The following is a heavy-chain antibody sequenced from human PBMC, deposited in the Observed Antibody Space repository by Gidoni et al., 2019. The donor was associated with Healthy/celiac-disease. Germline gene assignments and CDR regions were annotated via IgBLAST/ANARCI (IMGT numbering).Heavy chain of an antibody. V-gene: IGHV3-23*01. CDR2: SSGSGGST. Sequence: EVQLLESGGGLVQPGGSLILSCAASGFTFSSYAMSRVRQAPGKGLELVSASSGSGGSTYYADSVKGRFTISRDNSKNTLYLQMNSLRAEDTAVYYCAKFEGRGIDYWGQGTLVTVSS. J-gene: IGHJ4*02. D-gene: IGHD3-16*01. CDR3: AKFEGRGIDY. CDR1: GFTFSSYA.